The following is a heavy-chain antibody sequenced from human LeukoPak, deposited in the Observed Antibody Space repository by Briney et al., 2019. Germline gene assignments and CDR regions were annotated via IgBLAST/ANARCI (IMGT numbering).Heavy chain of an antibody. J-gene: IGHJ6*03. V-gene: IGHV4-39*07. Sequence: PSETLSLTCTVSGGSISSSSYYWGWIRQPPGKGLEWIGSIYYSGSTYYNPSLKSRVTISVDTSKNQFSLKLSSVTAADTAVYYCARIMVRGVIIYYYYYYMDVWGKGTTVPVSS. CDR2: IYYSGST. CDR1: GGSISSSSYY. D-gene: IGHD3-10*01. CDR3: ARIMVRGVIIYYYYYYMDV.